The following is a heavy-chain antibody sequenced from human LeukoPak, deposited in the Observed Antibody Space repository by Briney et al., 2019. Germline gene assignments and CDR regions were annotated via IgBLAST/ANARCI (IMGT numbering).Heavy chain of an antibody. CDR1: GGSFSGYY. D-gene: IGHD6-13*01. J-gene: IGHJ4*02. CDR2: INHSGST. Sequence: SETLSLTCAVYGGSFSGYYWSWVRQPPGKGLEWIGEINHSGSTNYNPSLKSRVTISVDTSKNQFSLRLSSVTAADTAVYYCARGIAAGVDYWGQGTLVTASS. V-gene: IGHV4-34*01. CDR3: ARGIAAGVDY.